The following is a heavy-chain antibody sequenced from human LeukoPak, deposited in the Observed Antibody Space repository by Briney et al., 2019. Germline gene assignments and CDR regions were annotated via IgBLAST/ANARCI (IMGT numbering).Heavy chain of an antibody. CDR1: GGSISSSGYY. J-gene: IGHJ4*02. Sequence: PSETLSLTCTVSGGSISSSGYYWGWIRQPPGKGLEWIVSIYYTGTTYYNPSLKSRVTIPVDTSKNQFSLKLSSVTAADTAVYSCVRGVIGSGWYYFDYWGQGAQVTVSS. D-gene: IGHD6-19*01. CDR2: IYYTGTT. V-gene: IGHV4-39*01. CDR3: VRGVIGSGWYYFDY.